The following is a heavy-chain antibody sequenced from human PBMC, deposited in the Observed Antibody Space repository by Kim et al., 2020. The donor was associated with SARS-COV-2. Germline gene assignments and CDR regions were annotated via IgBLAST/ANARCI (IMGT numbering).Heavy chain of an antibody. CDR1: GFTFSNYW. V-gene: IGHV3-7*01. Sequence: GGSLRLSCAASGFTFSNYWMTWVRQAPGKGPEWVANIKYDESEKYYVDSVKGRFTISRDNAKNSLYLEMNSLRAEDTAMYYCAKVDTSLARFGMDFWGQGTTVTVSS. J-gene: IGHJ6*02. D-gene: IGHD3-16*01. CDR3: AKVDTSLARFGMDF. CDR2: IKYDESEK.